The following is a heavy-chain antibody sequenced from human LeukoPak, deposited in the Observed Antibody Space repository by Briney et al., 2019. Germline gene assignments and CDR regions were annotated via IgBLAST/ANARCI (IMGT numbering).Heavy chain of an antibody. CDR3: ARGSYDSSDFEYFHH. Sequence: ASVKVSCKASGYTFTGNYMHWVRQAPGQGLEWMGWINPNSGGTNYAQRFQGRVTMTWDKSIGTAYMELNRLRSDDTAVYYCARGSYDSSDFEYFHHWGQGTLVTVSS. V-gene: IGHV1-2*02. CDR2: INPNSGGT. J-gene: IGHJ1*01. D-gene: IGHD3-22*01. CDR1: GYTFTGNY.